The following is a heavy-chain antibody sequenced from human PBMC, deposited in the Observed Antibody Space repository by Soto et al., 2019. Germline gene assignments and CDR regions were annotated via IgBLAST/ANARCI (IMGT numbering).Heavy chain of an antibody. V-gene: IGHV1-18*01. Sequence: QVQLVQSGGEVKKPGASVTVSCKDSGYTFINYHITWVRQAPGQGLEWMAWINTYNGMTDYSQRFQGRVTMTRDTSTSTAFMELRNLESDDTAVYFCAKSPRGEMATDWGQGTLVIVSS. CDR2: INTYNGMT. J-gene: IGHJ4*02. CDR1: GYTFINYH. CDR3: AKSPRGEMATD. D-gene: IGHD2-21*01.